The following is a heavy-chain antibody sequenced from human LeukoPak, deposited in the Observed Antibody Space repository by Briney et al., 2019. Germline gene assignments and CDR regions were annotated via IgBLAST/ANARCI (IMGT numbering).Heavy chain of an antibody. CDR2: IRYDGSNK. Sequence: PGGSLRLSCAASGFTFSSYGMHWVRQAPGKGLEWVAFIRYDGSNKYYADSVKGRFTISRDDSKNTLYLQMNSLRAEDTAVYYCASLPPPYDSSGYYLDYWGQGTLVTVSS. D-gene: IGHD3-22*01. J-gene: IGHJ4*02. CDR1: GFTFSSYG. V-gene: IGHV3-30*02. CDR3: ASLPPPYDSSGYYLDY.